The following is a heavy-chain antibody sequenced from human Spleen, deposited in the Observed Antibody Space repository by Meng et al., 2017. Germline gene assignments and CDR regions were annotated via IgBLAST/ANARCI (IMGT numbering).Heavy chain of an antibody. J-gene: IGHJ3*02. CDR1: GYTFTSCG. CDR2: GGVYNGYT. V-gene: IGHV1-18*01. D-gene: IGHD2-8*01. Sequence: SVKVSCKASGYTFTSCGISWVREAPGKGLQWKGWGGVYNGYTKYAQRFQGRVTMTTDTATITAYMELRSLRSEDTAVYYRAREHAVRTNKEFDMRGEGTVVTVSS. CDR3: AREHAVRTNKEFDM.